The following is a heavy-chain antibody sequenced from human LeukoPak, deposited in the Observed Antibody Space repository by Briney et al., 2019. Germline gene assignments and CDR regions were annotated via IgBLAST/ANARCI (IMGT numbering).Heavy chain of an antibody. V-gene: IGHV3-74*01. CDR1: GFTFSSYW. J-gene: IGHJ4*02. Sequence: GGSLRLSCAASGFTFSSYWMHWVRQAPGKGLVWVSRINSDGSSTSYADSVKGRFTISRDNSKNTLYLQMNSLRAEDTAVYYCAKDADIVVVPSLDYWGQGTLVTVSS. CDR3: AKDADIVVVPSLDY. D-gene: IGHD2-2*01. CDR2: INSDGSST.